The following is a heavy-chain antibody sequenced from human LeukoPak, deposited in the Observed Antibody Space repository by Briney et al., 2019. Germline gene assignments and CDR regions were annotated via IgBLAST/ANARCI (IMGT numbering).Heavy chain of an antibody. V-gene: IGHV3-20*04. J-gene: IGHJ6*03. CDR1: GFTFDDYG. Sequence: GGSLRLSRAASGFTFDDYGMSWVRQAPGKGLEWVSGINWNGGSTGYADSVKGRFTISRDNAKNSLYLQMNSLRAEETALYYCARAGDCSSTSCYNYYYYYMDVWGKGTTVTVSS. D-gene: IGHD2-2*02. CDR2: INWNGGST. CDR3: ARAGDCSSTSCYNYYYYYMDV.